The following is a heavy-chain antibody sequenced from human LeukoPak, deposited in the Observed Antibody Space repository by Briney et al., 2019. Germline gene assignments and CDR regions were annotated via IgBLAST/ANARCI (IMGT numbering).Heavy chain of an antibody. Sequence: SQTLSLTCAISGDSFSSNSAAWHWIRQSPSRGLEWLGRTYYRSKWYNDYAVSVKSRITINPDTSKNQFSLQLNSVTPEGTAVYYCASKGYSSGWSRDAFDIWGQGTMVTVSS. CDR2: TYYRSKWYN. D-gene: IGHD6-19*01. CDR3: ASKGYSSGWSRDAFDI. V-gene: IGHV6-1*01. CDR1: GDSFSSNSAA. J-gene: IGHJ3*02.